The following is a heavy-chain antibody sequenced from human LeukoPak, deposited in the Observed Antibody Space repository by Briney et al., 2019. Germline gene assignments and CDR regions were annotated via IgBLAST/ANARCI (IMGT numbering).Heavy chain of an antibody. CDR2: LYSGSDT. CDR3: ARVGDHFHWYLVR. CDR1: GFTVSTNC. D-gene: IGHD3-10*01. J-gene: IGHJ2*01. Sequence: GGSVPPSCAASGFTVSTNCMNWVRQAPGKGLEWVSILYSGSDTYYADSVKGRFTISRDSSKNILSLQMNNLRAEDTAVYYCARVGDHFHWYLVRRGGGTLVTVSS. V-gene: IGHV3-53*01.